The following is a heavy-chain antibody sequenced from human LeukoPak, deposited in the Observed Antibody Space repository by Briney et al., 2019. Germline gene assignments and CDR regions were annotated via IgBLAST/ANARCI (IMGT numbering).Heavy chain of an antibody. J-gene: IGHJ4*02. CDR1: GYTFTSYA. D-gene: IGHD2-2*01. Sequence: GASVKVSCKASGYTFTSYAMHWVRQAPGQRLEWMGWINAGNGNAKYSQKFRGRVTITRDTSASTAYMELSSLRSEDTAVYYCARAAYYCSSTSCYALPSDYWGQGTLVTVSS. V-gene: IGHV1-3*01. CDR3: ARAAYYCSSTSCYALPSDY. CDR2: INAGNGNA.